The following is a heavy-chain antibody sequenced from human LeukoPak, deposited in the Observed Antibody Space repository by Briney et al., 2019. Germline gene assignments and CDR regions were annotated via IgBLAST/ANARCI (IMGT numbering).Heavy chain of an antibody. Sequence: SVKVSCKASGGTFSSYGISWVRQAPGQGLEWMGGIIPIFGTANYAQKFQGRVTITADESTSTAYMELSSLRSEDTAVYYCARDNPVNSQTGTSHFDYWGQGTLVTVSS. V-gene: IGHV1-69*13. D-gene: IGHD1-1*01. CDR3: ARDNPVNSQTGTSHFDY. J-gene: IGHJ4*02. CDR2: IIPIFGTA. CDR1: GGTFSSYG.